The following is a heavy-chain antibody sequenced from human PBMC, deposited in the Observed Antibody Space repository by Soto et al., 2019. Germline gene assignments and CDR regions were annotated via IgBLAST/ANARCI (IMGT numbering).Heavy chain of an antibody. CDR2: IYYSGST. CDR3: ASRLTLATTTGDAFDL. CDR1: SGSIINYY. J-gene: IGHJ3*01. V-gene: IGHV4-59*01. D-gene: IGHD4-17*01. Sequence: QVQLQESGPGLVKPSETLSLTCTVSSGSIINYYWSWIRQPPGKGLEWIGFIYYSGSTNYNSFLKSRVTMSVEMSRQQLSLKLTSVTVADTAVYSWASRLTLATTTGDAFDLWGQGKMVTVSS.